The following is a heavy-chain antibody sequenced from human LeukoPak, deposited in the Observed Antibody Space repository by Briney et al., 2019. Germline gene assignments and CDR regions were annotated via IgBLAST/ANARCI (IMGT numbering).Heavy chain of an antibody. CDR1: GFTFSSYA. CDR3: AREGITAAADY. D-gene: IGHD6-13*01. Sequence: GGSLRLSCAASGFTFSSYAMHWVRQAPGKGLEWVANIKQDGSEKYYVDSVKGRFTISRDNAKNSLYLQLNSLRGEDTAVYYCAREGITAAADYWGQGTLVTVSP. V-gene: IGHV3-7*01. J-gene: IGHJ4*02. CDR2: IKQDGSEK.